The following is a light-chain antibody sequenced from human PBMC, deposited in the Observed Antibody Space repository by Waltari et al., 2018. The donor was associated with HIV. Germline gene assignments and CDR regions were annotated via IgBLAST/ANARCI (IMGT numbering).Light chain of an antibody. CDR1: NIGRKS. J-gene: IGLJ7*01. V-gene: IGLV3-21*02. CDR2: EDS. Sequence: SYVLTQAPSVSVAPGQTARITCGGNNIGRKSVHWYQQKSGQAPVLVVYEDSERASGIPEGFSGSNSGNTATLTLSRVEAGDEADYDCQVWEVSSEHPGPVFGGGTQLTVL. CDR3: QVWEVSSEHPGPV.